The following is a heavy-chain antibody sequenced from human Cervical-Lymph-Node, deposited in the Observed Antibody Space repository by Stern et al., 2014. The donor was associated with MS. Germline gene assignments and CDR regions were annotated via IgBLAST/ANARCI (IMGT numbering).Heavy chain of an antibody. J-gene: IGHJ6*02. CDR1: GFTFSDYS. D-gene: IGHD1-1*01. Sequence: EVQLVESGGGLVQPVGSLRLSCGASGFTFSDYSLDWVRPAPGKGLEWASYISVRGSTTVSADSVKGRFTISRDNAKNSLFLQMNSLRTEDTAIYYCARERVDVERREYYGLDVWGQGTTVTVS. CDR2: ISVRGSTT. CDR3: ARERVDVERREYYGLDV. V-gene: IGHV3-48*01.